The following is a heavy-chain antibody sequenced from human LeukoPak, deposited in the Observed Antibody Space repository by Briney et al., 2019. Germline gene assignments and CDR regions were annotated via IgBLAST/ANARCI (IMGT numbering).Heavy chain of an antibody. V-gene: IGHV1-46*01. CDR1: GYTFTSYY. J-gene: IGHJ2*01. CDR3: AREWDSCGYYYERYFDL. CDR2: INPSGGST. D-gene: IGHD3-22*01. Sequence: ASVKVSCKASGYTFTSYYMHWVRQAPGQGLEWMGIINPSGGSTSYAQKFQGRVTMTRDTSTSTVYMELSSLRSEDTAVYYCAREWDSCGYYYERYFDLWGRGTLVTVSS.